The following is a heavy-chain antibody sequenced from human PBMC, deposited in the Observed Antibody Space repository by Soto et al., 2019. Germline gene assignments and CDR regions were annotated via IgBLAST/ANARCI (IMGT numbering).Heavy chain of an antibody. Sequence: PGGSLRLSCAASGFTVSDKYMNWVRQAPGKGLEWVSVIYTSGTTYYADSVKGRFTISRDNFKNTLYLQMNSLRAEDTAMYYCARDGLGRYDGSGSEAFDIWGQGTMVTV. V-gene: IGHV3-53*01. J-gene: IGHJ3*02. CDR2: IYTSGTT. D-gene: IGHD3-10*01. CDR1: GFTVSDKY. CDR3: ARDGLGRYDGSGSEAFDI.